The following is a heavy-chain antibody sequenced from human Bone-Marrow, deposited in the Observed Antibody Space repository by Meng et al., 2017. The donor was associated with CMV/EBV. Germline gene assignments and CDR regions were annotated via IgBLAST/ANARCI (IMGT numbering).Heavy chain of an antibody. CDR1: GYTFTSYG. CDR2: ISAYNGNT. CDR3: ARDQCTVCCNYYYCMDV. Sequence: ASVKVSCKASGYTFTSYGISWVRQAPGQGLEWMGWISAYNGNTNYAQKLQGRVTMTTDKSTSTASMELRSLRSDDTAVYYCARDQCTVCCNYYYCMDVWGQGTPVTVSS. V-gene: IGHV1-18*01. J-gene: IGHJ6*02. D-gene: IGHD4-11*01.